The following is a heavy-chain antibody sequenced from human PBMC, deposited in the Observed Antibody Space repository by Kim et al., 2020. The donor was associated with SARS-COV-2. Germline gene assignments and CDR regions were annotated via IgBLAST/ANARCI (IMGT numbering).Heavy chain of an antibody. V-gene: IGHV6-1*01. Sequence: SQTLSLTCVISGDTVSSNSGAWNWIRQSPSRGLEWLGRTYYRSKWHNDYAISVKSRITINPDTSKNQFSLQLTSVTPEDTAVYYCARDRRYCSGGMCYSGWFDPWGQGTLVTVSS. J-gene: IGHJ5*02. CDR2: TYYRSKWHN. CDR3: ARDRRYCSGGMCYSGWFDP. CDR1: GDTVSSNSGA. D-gene: IGHD2-15*01.